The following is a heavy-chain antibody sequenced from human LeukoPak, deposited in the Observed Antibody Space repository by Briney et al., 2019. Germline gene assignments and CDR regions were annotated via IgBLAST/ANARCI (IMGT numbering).Heavy chain of an antibody. CDR2: ISAYNGNT. V-gene: IGHV1-18*04. D-gene: IGHD6-19*01. CDR3: ARAPTLAVAGTGFDY. Sequence: GASVKVSCKASGYTLTSYGISWERQAPGQGLEWMGWISAYNGNTNYAQKLQGRVTMTTDTSTSTAYMELRSLRSDDTAVYYCARAPTLAVAGTGFDYWGQGTLVTVSS. J-gene: IGHJ4*02. CDR1: GYTLTSYG.